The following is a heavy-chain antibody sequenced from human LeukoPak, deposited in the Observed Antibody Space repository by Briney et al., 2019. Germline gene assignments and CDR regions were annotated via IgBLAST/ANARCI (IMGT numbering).Heavy chain of an antibody. D-gene: IGHD5-18*01. CDR2: ISSSGSYI. CDR3: ARGSGVQVWSSLGY. Sequence: GGSLRLSCAASAFTFSSFGMSWVRQAPGKGLEWVSSISSSGSYIYYADSVKGRFTISRDNAKNSLYLQMNSLRVEDTAVYYCARGSGVQVWSSLGYWGQGALVTVSS. V-gene: IGHV3-21*01. J-gene: IGHJ4*02. CDR1: AFTFSSFG.